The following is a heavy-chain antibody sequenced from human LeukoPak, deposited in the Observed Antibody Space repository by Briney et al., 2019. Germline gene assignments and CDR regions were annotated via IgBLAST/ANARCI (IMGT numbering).Heavy chain of an antibody. V-gene: IGHV3-23*01. Sequence: GGSLRLSCAASGFTFSSYAMSWVRQAPGKGLEWDSAISGSGDSTYYGDSVKGRFTISRDNSKNTLYLQMNSLRAEDTAVYYCAKTRPLDSSSWSHGDYWGQGTLVTVSS. D-gene: IGHD6-13*01. CDR1: GFTFSSYA. J-gene: IGHJ4*02. CDR3: AKTRPLDSSSWSHGDY. CDR2: ISGSGDST.